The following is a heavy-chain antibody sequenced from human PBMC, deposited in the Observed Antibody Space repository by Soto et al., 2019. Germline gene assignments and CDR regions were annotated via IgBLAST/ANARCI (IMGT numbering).Heavy chain of an antibody. J-gene: IGHJ6*02. CDR3: AASIFYYGMDV. CDR1: GYAFTNYW. V-gene: IGHV5-51*01. CDR2: IYPGDSDT. Sequence: PGESLNISCKVSGYAFTNYWIVWVIQMPGKGLEWMGIIYPGDSDTKYNPSFQGQVTISADKSITTTYPRWTSLKASDTAIYYCAASIFYYGMDVWGQGTTVTVSS.